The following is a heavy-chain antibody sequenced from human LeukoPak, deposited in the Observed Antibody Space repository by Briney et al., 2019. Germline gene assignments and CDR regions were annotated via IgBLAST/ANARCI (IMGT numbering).Heavy chain of an antibody. V-gene: IGHV4-61*02. CDR2: IYTSGST. CDR1: GGSISSGSYY. Sequence: SETLSLTCTVSGGSISSGSYYWSWIRQPAGKGLEWIGRIYTSGSTNYNPSLKSRVTISVDTSKNQFSLKLSSVTAADTAVYYCARHRGYSYGPYYFDYWGQGTLVTVSS. CDR3: ARHRGYSYGPYYFDY. J-gene: IGHJ4*02. D-gene: IGHD5-18*01.